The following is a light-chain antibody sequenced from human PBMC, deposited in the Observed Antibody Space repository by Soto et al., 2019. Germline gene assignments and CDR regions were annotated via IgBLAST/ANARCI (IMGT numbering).Light chain of an antibody. CDR3: QSYDSSLSAVL. Sequence: QSVLTQPPSVSGAPGQRVTISCTGSSSNIGASFDVHWYQQFPGAAPKLLIYGNRNRPSGVPDRFSGSKSGTSASLAITGLQAEDESDYYCQSYDSSLSAVLFGGGTKLTVL. CDR1: SSNIGASFD. V-gene: IGLV1-40*01. J-gene: IGLJ2*01. CDR2: GNR.